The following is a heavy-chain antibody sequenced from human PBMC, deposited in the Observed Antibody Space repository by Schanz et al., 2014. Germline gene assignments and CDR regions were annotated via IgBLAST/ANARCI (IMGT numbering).Heavy chain of an antibody. Sequence: QVQLVQSGSELKKPGASVKVSCKASGYSFIKYALNWVRQAPGQGLEWMGYISGYNGNTNYAPKVQDRVTMTTDTSTSTAYMDLSRLTSDDTAVYYCARDRVYRFLKGENRFYFDYWGQGTLVIVSS. J-gene: IGHJ4*02. CDR2: ISGYNGNT. D-gene: IGHD3-3*01. CDR3: ARDRVYRFLKGENRFYFDY. CDR1: GYSFIKYA. V-gene: IGHV1-18*01.